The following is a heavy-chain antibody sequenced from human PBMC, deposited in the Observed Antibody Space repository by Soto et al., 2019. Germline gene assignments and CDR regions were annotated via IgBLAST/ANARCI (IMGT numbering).Heavy chain of an antibody. V-gene: IGHV4-61*01. CDR1: GGSVSSGSYY. D-gene: IGHD4-17*01. Sequence: SETLSLTCTVSGGSVSSGSYYWSWIRQPPGKGLEWIGYIYYSGSTNYNPSLKSRVTISVDTSKNQFSLNLSSVTAADTAVYYCARGDYGGNYDYWGQGTLVTVSS. CDR2: IYYSGST. CDR3: ARGDYGGNYDY. J-gene: IGHJ4*02.